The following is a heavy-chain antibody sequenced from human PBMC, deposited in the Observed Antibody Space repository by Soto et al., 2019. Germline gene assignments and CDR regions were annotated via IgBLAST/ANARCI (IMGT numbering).Heavy chain of an antibody. V-gene: IGHV4-34*01. CDR3: ARGRGYSYGYYYYYGMDV. D-gene: IGHD5-18*01. Sequence: SETLSLTCAVYGGSFSGYYWSWIRQPPGKGLEWIGEINHSGSTNYNPSLKSRVTISVDTSKNQFSLKLSSVTAADTAVYYCARGRGYSYGYYYYYGMDVWGQGTTVTVSS. CDR1: GGSFSGYY. CDR2: INHSGST. J-gene: IGHJ6*02.